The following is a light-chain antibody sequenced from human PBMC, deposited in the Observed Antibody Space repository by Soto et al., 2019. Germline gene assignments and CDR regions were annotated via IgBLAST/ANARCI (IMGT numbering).Light chain of an antibody. CDR2: SNN. Sequence: QSVLTQPPSASGTPGQRVTISCSGRSANIGNNYVCWYQQLPGTAPKLLIYSNNQRPSGVPDRFSGSKSGTSASLAISGLQSEDEADYFCAVWDDSLNGWVFGGGTKLTVL. J-gene: IGLJ3*02. CDR3: AVWDDSLNGWV. V-gene: IGLV1-44*01. CDR1: SANIGNNY.